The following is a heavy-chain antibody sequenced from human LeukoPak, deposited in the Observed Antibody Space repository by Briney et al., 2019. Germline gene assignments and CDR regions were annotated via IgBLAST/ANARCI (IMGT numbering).Heavy chain of an antibody. Sequence: SETLSLTCTVSGASISSSTYYWDWIRQSPGKGLEWIGSIYYSGSTYYNPSLKSRVTISVDTSKNQFSLKLTSVTAADTAVYYCARPVGRGAFDIWCQGTMVIVSA. CDR2: IYYSGST. CDR1: GASISSSTYY. D-gene: IGHD1-26*01. J-gene: IGHJ3*02. V-gene: IGHV4-39*01. CDR3: ARPVGRGAFDI.